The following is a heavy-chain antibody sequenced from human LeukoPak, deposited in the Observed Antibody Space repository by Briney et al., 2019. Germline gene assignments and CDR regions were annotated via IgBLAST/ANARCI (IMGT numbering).Heavy chain of an antibody. Sequence: GGSLRLSCAASGFTVSSNYMSWVRQAPGKGLEWVSVIYSGGSTYYADSVKGRFTISRDNSKNTLYLQMNSLRAEDTAVYYCARVPYYDFWSGYYPDAFDIWGQGTMVTVSS. V-gene: IGHV3-53*01. CDR2: IYSGGST. D-gene: IGHD3-3*01. CDR3: ARVPYYDFWSGYYPDAFDI. J-gene: IGHJ3*02. CDR1: GFTVSSNY.